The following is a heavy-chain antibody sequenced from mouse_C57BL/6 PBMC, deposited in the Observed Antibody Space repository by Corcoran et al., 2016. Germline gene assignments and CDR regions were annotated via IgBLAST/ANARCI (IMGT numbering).Heavy chain of an antibody. CDR3: AIYSRYGWAMDY. CDR1: GYTFTDYY. D-gene: IGHD2-14*01. J-gene: IGHJ4*01. CDR2: INPNNGGT. V-gene: IGHV1-26*01. Sequence: EVQLQQSGPELVKPGASVKISCKASGYTFTDYYMNWVKQSHGKSLEWIGDINPNNGGTSYNQKFKGKATLTVDKSSSTAYMELRSLTSEDSAVYYCAIYSRYGWAMDYWGQGTSVTVSS.